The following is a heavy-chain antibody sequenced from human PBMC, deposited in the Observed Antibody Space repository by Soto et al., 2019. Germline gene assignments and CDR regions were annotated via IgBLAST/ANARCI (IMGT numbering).Heavy chain of an antibody. CDR2: IKEDGNEK. V-gene: IGHV3-7*01. Sequence: GSLRLSCAASGFTFSTYWMGLVLHAPGKGLEWVANIKEDGNEKYYVDSVEGRFTISRDNAKNSLYLQMTSLRAEDTALYYCARGWGYFDSSGFPYLYAMDVWGQGTTVTVSS. J-gene: IGHJ6*02. CDR3: ARGWGYFDSSGFPYLYAMDV. D-gene: IGHD3-22*01. CDR1: GFTFSTYW.